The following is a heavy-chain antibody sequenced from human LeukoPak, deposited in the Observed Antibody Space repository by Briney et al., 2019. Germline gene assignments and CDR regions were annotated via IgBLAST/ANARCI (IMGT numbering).Heavy chain of an antibody. Sequence: GGSLRLSCAASGFMFSSYAMSWVRQAPGKGLEWVSSITGDDYMYYADSVKGRFTISRDNAKNSLCLQMDSLRAEDTAVYYCARELSTGIVLDYWGQGILVTVSS. D-gene: IGHD6-6*01. CDR1: GFMFSSYA. CDR3: ARELSTGIVLDY. V-gene: IGHV3-21*01. CDR2: ITGDDYM. J-gene: IGHJ4*02.